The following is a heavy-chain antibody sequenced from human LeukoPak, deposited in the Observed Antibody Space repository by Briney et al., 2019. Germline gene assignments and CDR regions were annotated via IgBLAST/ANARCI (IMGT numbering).Heavy chain of an antibody. CDR3: ARGPDYGDMGFDY. D-gene: IGHD4-17*01. V-gene: IGHV4-59*01. J-gene: IGHJ4*02. Sequence: SETLSLTCSVSGGSLTYYYWSWIRQPPGKGLEWIGYIYYSGSTNYNPSLKSRVTISVDTSKNQFSLKLSSVTAADTAVYYCARGPDYGDMGFDYWGQGTLVTVSS. CDR1: GGSLTYYY. CDR2: IYYSGST.